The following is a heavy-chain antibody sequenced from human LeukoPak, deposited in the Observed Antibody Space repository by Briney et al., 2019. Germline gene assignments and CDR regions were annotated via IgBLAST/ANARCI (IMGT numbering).Heavy chain of an antibody. CDR2: FFFGGST. CDR1: GGSIRSYY. D-gene: IGHD2-8*02. J-gene: IGHJ4*02. V-gene: IGHV4-59*08. Sequence: SETLSLTCTVSGGSIRSYYWSWIRQPPGKGLEWIGCFFFGGSTDYNPSLQSRVTISVDTSKNQFSLKLNSVTAADTAVYYCARTLLGRLFDYWGQGTLVTVSS. CDR3: ARTLLGRLFDY.